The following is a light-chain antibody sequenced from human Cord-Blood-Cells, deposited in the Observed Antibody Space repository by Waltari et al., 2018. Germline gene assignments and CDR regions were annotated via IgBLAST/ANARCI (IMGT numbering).Light chain of an antibody. V-gene: IGLV3-19*01. CDR3: NSRDSSGNHLV. CDR1: RLRSYY. CDR2: GKN. Sequence: SSELTQDPAVSVALGQTVRITCQGDRLRSYYASWYQQKPGQAPVLVIYGKNNRHSGIPDRFSGSSSGNTASLTITGAQAEDEADYYCNSRDSSGNHLVFGGGTKLTVL. J-gene: IGLJ3*02.